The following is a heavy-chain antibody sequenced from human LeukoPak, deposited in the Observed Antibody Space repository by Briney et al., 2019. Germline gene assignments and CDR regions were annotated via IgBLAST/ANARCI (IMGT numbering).Heavy chain of an antibody. Sequence: SETLSLTCTVSGGSISSYYWSWIRQPAGKGLEWIGRIYTSGSTNYNPSLKSRVTMSVDTSKNHFYLKLSSVTAADTAVYYCARDLGSSSWYIDPAFDYWGQGTLVTVSS. CDR1: GGSISSYY. CDR3: ARDLGSSSWYIDPAFDY. V-gene: IGHV4-4*07. CDR2: IYTSGST. J-gene: IGHJ4*02. D-gene: IGHD6-13*01.